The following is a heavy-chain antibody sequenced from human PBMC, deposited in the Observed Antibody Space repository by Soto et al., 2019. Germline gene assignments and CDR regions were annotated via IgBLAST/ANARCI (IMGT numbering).Heavy chain of an antibody. J-gene: IGHJ4*02. D-gene: IGHD3-22*01. Sequence: EVQLVESWGGLVQPGGSLRLSCAASGFTFSSYWMHWVRQAPGKGLVWVSRINSDGSSTSYADSVKGRFTISRDNAKNTLYLQMNSLRAEDTAVYYCAIRASYYDSSGYFDYWGQGTLVTVSS. CDR1: GFTFSSYW. CDR2: INSDGSST. CDR3: AIRASYYDSSGYFDY. V-gene: IGHV3-74*01.